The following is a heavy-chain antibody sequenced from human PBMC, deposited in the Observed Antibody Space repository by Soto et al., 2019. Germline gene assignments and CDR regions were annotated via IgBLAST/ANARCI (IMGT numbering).Heavy chain of an antibody. D-gene: IGHD3-16*01. CDR1: GFSVSDNH. CDR2: IYSSGDT. Sequence: EVQLVESGGGLVQPGGSLRLSCAASGFSVSDNHMSWVRQAPGKGLEWISVIYSSGDTYYADSVKGRLTISRDNSRNTLYLKINDLRVEDTAIYYCARDPGYGRGLSFDPWGQGIPVTISS. CDR3: ARDPGYGRGLSFDP. V-gene: IGHV3-66*01. J-gene: IGHJ5*02.